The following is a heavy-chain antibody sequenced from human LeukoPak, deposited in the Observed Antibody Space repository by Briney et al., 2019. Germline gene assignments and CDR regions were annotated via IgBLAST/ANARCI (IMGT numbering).Heavy chain of an antibody. D-gene: IGHD4-11*01. Sequence: GGSLRLSCAASGLTFSSSGMNWFRQAPGKGLEWVSFIDSSSGYIYYADSVKGRFTISRDNAKNSLYLQMNSQRAEDTAVYYCARDTSQSNTVTYFDYWGQETLVTVSS. CDR1: GLTFSSSG. V-gene: IGHV3-21*01. CDR2: IDSSSGYI. CDR3: ARDTSQSNTVTYFDY. J-gene: IGHJ4*02.